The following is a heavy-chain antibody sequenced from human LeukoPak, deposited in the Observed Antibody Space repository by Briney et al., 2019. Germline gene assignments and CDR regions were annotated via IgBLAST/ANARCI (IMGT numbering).Heavy chain of an antibody. J-gene: IGHJ4*02. V-gene: IGHV3-48*04. CDR2: ISSSSSTI. CDR3: AVGYCSGGSCPLAD. D-gene: IGHD2-15*01. Sequence: GGSLRLSCAASGFTFSSYSMNWVRQAPGKGLEWVSYISSSSSTIYYADSVKGRFTISRDNAKNSLYLQMNSLRAEDTAVYYCAVGYCSGGSCPLADWGQGTLVTVSS. CDR1: GFTFSSYS.